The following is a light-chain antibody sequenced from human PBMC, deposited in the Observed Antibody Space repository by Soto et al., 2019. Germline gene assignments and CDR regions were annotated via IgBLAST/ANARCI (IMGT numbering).Light chain of an antibody. J-gene: IGKJ1*01. CDR1: QSVSTY. V-gene: IGKV3D-15*01. Sequence: EVGWTQSPGTQSLSRWERASCSCRASQSVSTYLPCNQQKPGQATRLLIYRASSRANGIPDRFSGSGSGTEFTLTISSMQSEDFAVYYCQQYNNWTFGQGTKLDIK. CDR2: RAS. CDR3: QQYNNWT.